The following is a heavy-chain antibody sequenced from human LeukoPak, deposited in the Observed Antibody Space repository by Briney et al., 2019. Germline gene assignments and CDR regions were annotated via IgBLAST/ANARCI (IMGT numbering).Heavy chain of an antibody. CDR3: ARDFGASYGSGRQYWYFDL. V-gene: IGHV3-11*01. CDR2: ISSSGSTI. Sequence: GGSLRLSCAASGFTFSDYYMSWIRQAPGKGLEWVSYISSSGSTIYYADSVRGRFTISRDNAKNSLYLQMNSLRSEDTAVYYCARDFGASYGSGRQYWYFDLWGRGTLVTVSS. J-gene: IGHJ2*01. D-gene: IGHD3-10*01. CDR1: GFTFSDYY.